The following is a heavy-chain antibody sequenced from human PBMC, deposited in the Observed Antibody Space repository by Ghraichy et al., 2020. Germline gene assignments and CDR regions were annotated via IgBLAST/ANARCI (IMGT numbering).Heavy chain of an antibody. J-gene: IGHJ4*02. D-gene: IGHD1-14*01. V-gene: IGHV3-30*18. CDR1: GFPFNSYG. CDR2: ILYDGSNK. CDR3: AKADDNRGDFDY. Sequence: GGSLRLSCAASGFPFNSYGMQWVRQAPGKGLEWVAVILYDGSNKYYGDSVKGRFTISRDNSKNTLYLQMNSLRPEDTAVYYCAKADDNRGDFDYWGQGTLVTVSS.